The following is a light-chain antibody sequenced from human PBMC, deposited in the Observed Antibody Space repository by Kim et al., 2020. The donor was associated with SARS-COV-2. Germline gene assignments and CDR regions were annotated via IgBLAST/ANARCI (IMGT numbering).Light chain of an antibody. J-gene: IGLJ2*01. CDR2: RKN. Sequence: RQTDTHTSTGNRKKVRNQGAACMEQHQGHPPKLLSYRKNNRPSRISERLSASWSGNTTSLTITGLQPEDEAVYYCSAWDSSLSAVGFGRGTQLTVL. V-gene: IGLV10-54*01. CDR3: SAWDSSLSAVG. CDR1: RKKVRNQG.